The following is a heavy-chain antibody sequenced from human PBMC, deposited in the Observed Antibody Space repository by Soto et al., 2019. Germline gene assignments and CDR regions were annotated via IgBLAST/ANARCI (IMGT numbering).Heavy chain of an antibody. Sequence: LSLTCGVSGYSISSGYYWGWIRQPPGKGLEWIGSIYHTGSTYYNPSLKSRVTISVDTSKNHFSLKLSSVTAADTAVYCCARGTDYWGQGTVVTVSS. V-gene: IGHV4-38-2*01. CDR1: GYSISSGYY. J-gene: IGHJ4*02. CDR2: IYHTGST. CDR3: ARGTDY.